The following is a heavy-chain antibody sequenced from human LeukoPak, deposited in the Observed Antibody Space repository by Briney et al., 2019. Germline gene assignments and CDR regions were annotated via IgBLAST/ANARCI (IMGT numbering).Heavy chain of an antibody. CDR3: AELGITMIGGV. J-gene: IGHJ6*04. CDR1: GFTFSNYE. CDR2: ISSSGSTI. Sequence: GGSLRLSCAASGFTFSNYEMNWVPQAPGKGLEWVSYISSSGSTIYYADSVKGRFTISRDNAKNSLYLQMNSLRAEDTAVYYCAELGITMIGGVWGKGTTVTIAS. V-gene: IGHV3-48*03. D-gene: IGHD3-10*02.